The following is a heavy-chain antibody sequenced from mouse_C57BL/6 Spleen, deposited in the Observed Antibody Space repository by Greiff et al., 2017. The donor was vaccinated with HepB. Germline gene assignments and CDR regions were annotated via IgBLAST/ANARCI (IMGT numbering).Heavy chain of an antibody. V-gene: IGHV1-82*01. CDR2: IYPGDGDT. D-gene: IGHD1-1*01. CDR3: ARPDYYGSRWLAY. CDR1: GYAFSSSW. J-gene: IGHJ3*01. Sequence: QVQLKQSGPELVKPGASVKISCKASGYAFSSSWMNWVKQRPGKGLEWIGRIYPGDGDTNYNGKYKGKATLTADRSSSTAYMQLSSRTSEDSAVYFCARPDYYGSRWLAYWSQGTLVTVSA.